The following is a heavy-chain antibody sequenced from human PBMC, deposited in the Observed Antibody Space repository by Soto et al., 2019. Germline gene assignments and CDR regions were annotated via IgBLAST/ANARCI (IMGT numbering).Heavy chain of an antibody. CDR1: GYTFTGHY. D-gene: IGHD1-26*01. J-gene: IGHJ4*02. CDR3: GRGRSGQIVVFY. Sequence: ASVKVSCKASGYTFTGHYIHWVRQAPEQGPEWMGEIGPESGATRYAQKFQGRVTMTRDTSITTVYMELKNLSPDDTAVYYCGRGRSGQIVVFYWGQGTPVTVS. CDR2: IGPESGAT. V-gene: IGHV1-2*02.